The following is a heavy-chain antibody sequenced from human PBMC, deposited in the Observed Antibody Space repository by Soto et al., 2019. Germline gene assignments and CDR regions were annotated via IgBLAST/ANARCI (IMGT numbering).Heavy chain of an antibody. CDR1: GYSISIHG. J-gene: IGHJ4*02. D-gene: IGHD3-22*01. V-gene: IGHV1-18*01. CDR2: LSDDTGDT. Sequence: QVQLVQSGAEVKKPGASVRVSCKASGYSISIHGITWVRQAPGQGLEWMGWLSDDTGDTSYARKFQGRVTMTTETSTNTAYMKLRNLTSDDTVVYYCASGLIGKYRGQGTLVIVSS. CDR3: ASGLIGKY.